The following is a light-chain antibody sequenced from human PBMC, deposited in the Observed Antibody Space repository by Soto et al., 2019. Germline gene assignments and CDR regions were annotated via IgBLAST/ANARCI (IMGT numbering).Light chain of an antibody. V-gene: IGKV1-5*01. Sequence: DIQMTQSPSSLSASVGDRVTITCRASQSIPYWLAWYQQKPGRAPKLLIYDVFNLQSGVPSRFSGRGSVTEFTLTNSSLQPDASATDYYQQDHSFSFSFGQGTKLESK. CDR2: DVF. J-gene: IGKJ2*01. CDR1: QSIPYW. CDR3: QQDHSFSFS.